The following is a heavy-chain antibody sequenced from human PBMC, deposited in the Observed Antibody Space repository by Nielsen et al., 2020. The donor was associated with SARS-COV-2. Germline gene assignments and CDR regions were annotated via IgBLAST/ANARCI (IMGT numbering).Heavy chain of an antibody. V-gene: IGHV3-30*18. D-gene: IGHD3-16*01. Sequence: GESLKISCAASGFIFSSYGMHWVRQAPGKGLEWVAVISYDGSNKYYADSVKGRFTISRDNSKNTLYLQMNSLRAEDTAVYYCAKDGVRRGYFDYWGQGTLVTVSS. CDR1: GFIFSSYG. CDR3: AKDGVRRGYFDY. J-gene: IGHJ4*02. CDR2: ISYDGSNK.